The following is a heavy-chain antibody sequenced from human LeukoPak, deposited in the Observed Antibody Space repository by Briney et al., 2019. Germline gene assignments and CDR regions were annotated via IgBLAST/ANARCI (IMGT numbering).Heavy chain of an antibody. J-gene: IGHJ4*02. CDR1: GYTFTGYY. CDR2: INPNSGGT. D-gene: IGHD3-22*01. Sequence: GASVKVSCKASGYTFTGYYMHWVRQAPGQGLEWMGWINPNSGGTNYAQKFQGRVTMTRGTSTNTAYMELSRLRPDDTAVYYCATWGSSGYYYFDSWGQGTLVTVSS. V-gene: IGHV1-2*02. CDR3: ATWGSSGYYYFDS.